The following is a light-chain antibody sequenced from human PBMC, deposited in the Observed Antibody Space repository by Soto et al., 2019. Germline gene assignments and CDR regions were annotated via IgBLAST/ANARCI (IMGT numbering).Light chain of an antibody. CDR2: GAS. CDR1: QSISTN. CDR3: QQRQSCPRT. Sequence: IQMTQSPSSLSASVGDRVTLTCRASQSISTNLVWYQQKPGKAPRLLIYGASTRDTGIPARFSGSGSGTELTITISSLQSEDFEPYYCQQRQSCPRTFGEGTKVDIK. V-gene: IGKV1-9*01. J-gene: IGKJ1*01.